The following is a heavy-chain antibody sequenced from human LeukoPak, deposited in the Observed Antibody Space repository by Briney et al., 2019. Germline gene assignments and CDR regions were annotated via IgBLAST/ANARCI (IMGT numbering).Heavy chain of an antibody. V-gene: IGHV3-30-3*01. D-gene: IGHD4-17*01. CDR2: ISYDGSNK. J-gene: IGHJ6*02. CDR3: ARGYGDYSAGYYYYYGMDV. Sequence: GRSLRLSCAASGYTFSSYAMHRVRQAPGKGLEGVAVISYDGSNKYYADSVKGRFTISRDNSRNTLYLQMNSLRAEDTAVYYCARGYGDYSAGYYYYYGMDVWGQGTTVTVSS. CDR1: GYTFSSYA.